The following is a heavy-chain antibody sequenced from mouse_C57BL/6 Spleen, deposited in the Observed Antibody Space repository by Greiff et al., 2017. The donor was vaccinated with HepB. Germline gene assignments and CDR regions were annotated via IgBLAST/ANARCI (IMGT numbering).Heavy chain of an antibody. CDR2: INPSNGGT. CDR1: GYTFTSYW. V-gene: IGHV1-53*01. Sequence: QVQLQQPGTELVKPGASVKLSCKASGYTFTSYWMHWVKQRPGQGLEWIGNINPSNGGTNYNEKFKSKATLTVDKSSSTAYMQLSSLTSEDSAVYYCARSGYYYRSSSYAMDYWGQGASVPVST. D-gene: IGHD1-1*01. J-gene: IGHJ4*01. CDR3: ARSGYYYRSSSYAMDY.